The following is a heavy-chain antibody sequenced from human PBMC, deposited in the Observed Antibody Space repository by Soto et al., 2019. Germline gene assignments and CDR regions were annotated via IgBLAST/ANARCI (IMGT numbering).Heavy chain of an antibody. V-gene: IGHV3-33*01. CDR3: ARVGYDYIWWSYRPDDDAFDI. D-gene: IGHD3-16*02. J-gene: IGHJ3*02. CDR2: IWYDGSNK. Sequence: QVQLVESGGGVVQPGRSLRLSCAASGFTFSSYGMHWVRQAPGKGLEWVAVIWYDGSNKYYADSVKGRFTISRDNSKNTLYLQMNSLRAEDTAVYYCARVGYDYIWWSYRPDDDAFDIWGQGTMVTVSS. CDR1: GFTFSSYG.